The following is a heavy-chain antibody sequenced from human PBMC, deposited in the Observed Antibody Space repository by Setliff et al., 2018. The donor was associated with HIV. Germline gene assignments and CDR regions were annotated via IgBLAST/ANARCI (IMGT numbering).Heavy chain of an antibody. D-gene: IGHD6-6*01. Sequence: SETLSLTCTVSGGSISSGGLYWNWIRQYPGKGLEWIGYISSGGGTYYNPSLKSRVSISVDTSKNQFSLDLRSVTAADTAVYYCARMESTRPPRGLDYWGRGTLVTVSS. CDR2: ISSGGGT. CDR3: ARMESTRPPRGLDY. J-gene: IGHJ4*02. V-gene: IGHV4-31*02. CDR1: GGSISSGGLY.